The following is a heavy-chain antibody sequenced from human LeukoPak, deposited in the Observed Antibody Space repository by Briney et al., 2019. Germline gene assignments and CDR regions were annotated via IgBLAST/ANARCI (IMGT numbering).Heavy chain of an antibody. CDR2: ISAYSGYT. J-gene: IGHJ4*02. CDR3: ARHGVSSTTAGCIDY. V-gene: IGHV1-18*01. Sequence: GASVKVSCKASGYTFTNYGISWVRQATGQGLEWMGWISAYSGYTHYAQKIQGRVTVTTEASTSKAYMELRSLTAYDTAVYDCARHGVSSTTAGCIDYWGQGTVDTVSS. CDR1: GYTFTNYG. D-gene: IGHD2-21*02.